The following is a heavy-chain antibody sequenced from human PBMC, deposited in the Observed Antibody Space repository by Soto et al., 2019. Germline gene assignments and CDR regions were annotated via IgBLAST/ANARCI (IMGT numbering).Heavy chain of an antibody. D-gene: IGHD3-3*01. V-gene: IGHV4-34*01. J-gene: IGHJ6*02. CDR2: INHSGST. CDR1: GGSFSGYY. CDR3: ARASITIFGVVIPSRI. Sequence: SSETLSLTCAVYGGSFSGYYWSWIRQPPGKGLEWIGEINHSGSTNYNPSLKSRVTISVDTPKNQFSLKLSSVTAADTAVYYCARASITIFGVVIPSRIWGQGTTVTVSS.